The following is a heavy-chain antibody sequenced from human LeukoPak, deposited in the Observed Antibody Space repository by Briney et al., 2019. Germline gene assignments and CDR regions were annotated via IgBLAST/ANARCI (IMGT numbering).Heavy chain of an antibody. CDR3: ARLHCSGGTCYPADACDI. D-gene: IGHD2-15*01. V-gene: IGHV5-10-1*01. CDR1: GSSFTSYW. CDR2: IDPSDSYT. Sequence: GASLKISCKGSGSSFTSYWISWVRQLPGKGLERMGRIDPSDSYTNYSPSFQGHVTISADKSISTAYLQWSSLKASDTAMYYCARLHCSGGTCYPADACDIGGQGTMVTVSS. J-gene: IGHJ3*02.